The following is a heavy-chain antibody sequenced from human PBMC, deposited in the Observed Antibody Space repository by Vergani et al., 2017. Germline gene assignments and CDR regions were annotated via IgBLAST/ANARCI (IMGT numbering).Heavy chain of an antibody. CDR1: GGSFSGYY. CDR2: INHSGST. Sequence: QVQLQQWGAGLLKPSETLSLTCAVYGGSFSGYYWSWIRQHPGKGLEWIGEINHSGSTNYNPSLKSRVTISVDTSKNQFSLKLSSVTAADTAVYYCARGYCSSTSCYLNWFDPWGQGTLVTVSS. J-gene: IGHJ5*02. V-gene: IGHV4-34*01. CDR3: ARGYCSSTSCYLNWFDP. D-gene: IGHD2-2*01.